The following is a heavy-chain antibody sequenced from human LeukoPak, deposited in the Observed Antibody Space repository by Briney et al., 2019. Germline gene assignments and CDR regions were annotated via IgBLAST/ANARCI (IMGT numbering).Heavy chain of an antibody. D-gene: IGHD3-9*01. CDR3: ARGGPRDDDVLRYFHYAFDI. V-gene: IGHV1-46*01. CDR2: INPTGDST. CDR1: GYTFTSYY. J-gene: IGHJ3*02. Sequence: GASVKVSCKASGYTFTSYYMHWVRQAPGQGLEWMGLINPTGDSTGYAQKFQGRVTITADESTSTAYMELSSLRSEDTAVYYCARGGPRDDDVLRYFHYAFDIWGQGTMVTVSS.